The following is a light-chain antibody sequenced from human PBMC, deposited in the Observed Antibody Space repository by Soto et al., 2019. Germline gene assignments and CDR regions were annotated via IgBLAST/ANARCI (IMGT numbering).Light chain of an antibody. J-gene: IGKJ5*01. CDR3: QQYDNLPSIT. CDR2: DAS. CDR1: QDISNY. Sequence: DIQMTQSPSSLSASVGDRVTITCQASQDISNYLNWYQQKPGKAPKLLIYDASNLETGVPSRFSRSGSGTDFTFTISSLQPEDIATYYCQQYDNLPSITFGQGTRLEIK. V-gene: IGKV1-33*01.